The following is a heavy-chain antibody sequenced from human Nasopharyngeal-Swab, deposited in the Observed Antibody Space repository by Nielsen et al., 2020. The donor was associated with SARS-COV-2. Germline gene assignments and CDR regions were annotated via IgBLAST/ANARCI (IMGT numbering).Heavy chain of an antibody. V-gene: IGHV3-23*01. CDR2: ISPSGLTT. D-gene: IGHD4-17*01. Sequence: IRQPPGKGREWVSGISPSGLTTYDADSVKGRFTISRDNGNNTLYLQMNSLRAEDTAVYYCATLDYGDYAHYYYMDVWGKGTSVTVSS. CDR3: ATLDYGDYAHYYYMDV. J-gene: IGHJ6*03.